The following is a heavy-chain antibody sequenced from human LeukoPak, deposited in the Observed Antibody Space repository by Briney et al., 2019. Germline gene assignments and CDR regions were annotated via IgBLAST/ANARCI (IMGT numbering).Heavy chain of an antibody. CDR1: GGSISSGGYY. D-gene: IGHD2/OR15-2a*01. CDR2: IYYSGST. V-gene: IGHV4-31*03. Sequence: SETLSLTCTVSGGSISSGGYYWSWVRQHPGKGLEWIGYIYYSGSTYYNPSLKSRVTMSLDTSKNQFSLRLTSVTAADPAVYYCASRHKTTYKWFDPWGQGTLVTVSS. CDR3: ASRHKTTYKWFDP. J-gene: IGHJ5*02.